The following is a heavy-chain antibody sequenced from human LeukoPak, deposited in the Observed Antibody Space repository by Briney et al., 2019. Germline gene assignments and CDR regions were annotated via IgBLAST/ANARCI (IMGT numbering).Heavy chain of an antibody. D-gene: IGHD6-19*01. J-gene: IGHJ4*02. CDR2: INHSGST. V-gene: IGHV4-34*01. CDR3: ARDRVSGWYFDY. CDR1: GGSFSGYY. Sequence: PSETLSLTCAVYGGSFSGYYWSWIRQPPGKGLEWIGEINHSGSTNYNPSLESRVTISVDTSKNQFSLKLSSVTAADTAVYYCARDRVSGWYFDYWGQGTLVTVSS.